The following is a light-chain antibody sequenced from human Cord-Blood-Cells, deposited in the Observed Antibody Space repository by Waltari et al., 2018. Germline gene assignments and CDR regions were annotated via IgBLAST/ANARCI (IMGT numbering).Light chain of an antibody. CDR1: QRVSSN. V-gene: IGKV3-15*01. CDR2: GAS. Sequence: EIVMTQSPPTLSVSPGERATPSCRASQRVSSNIAWYQQKPGQAPRLLIYGASTSATGIPARFSGSGSGTEFTLTISSLQSEDFAVYYCQQYNNWPPYTFGQGTKLEIK. J-gene: IGKJ2*01. CDR3: QQYNNWPPYT.